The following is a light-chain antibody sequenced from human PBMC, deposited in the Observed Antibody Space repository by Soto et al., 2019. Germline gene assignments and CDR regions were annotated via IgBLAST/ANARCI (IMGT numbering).Light chain of an antibody. J-gene: IGKJ2*01. CDR3: QQYGSSPMYT. CDR1: QSVSSSY. V-gene: IGKV3-20*01. Sequence: EIVLTQSPGTLSLSPGERATLSCRASQSVSSSYLAWYQQKPGQAPRLLIYGASSRATGIPDRFSGSGSGTDFTLTISRLEPEDFAGYYCQQYGSSPMYTFGQGTKVDIK. CDR2: GAS.